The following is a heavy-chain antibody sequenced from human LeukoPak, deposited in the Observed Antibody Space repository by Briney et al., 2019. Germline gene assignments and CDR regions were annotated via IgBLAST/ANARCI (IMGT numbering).Heavy chain of an antibody. J-gene: IGHJ4*02. Sequence: GGSLRLSCAVSGITLSNYGMSWVRQAPGKGLEWVAGLSGSGGGTNYADSVQGRFTISRDNPKNTLYLQMNSLRAEDTAVYFCAKRGVVIRVFLVGFHKEAYYFDSWGQGALVAVSS. D-gene: IGHD3-10*01. CDR2: LSGSGGGT. V-gene: IGHV3-23*01. CDR3: AKRGVVIRVFLVGFHKEAYYFDS. CDR1: GITLSNYG.